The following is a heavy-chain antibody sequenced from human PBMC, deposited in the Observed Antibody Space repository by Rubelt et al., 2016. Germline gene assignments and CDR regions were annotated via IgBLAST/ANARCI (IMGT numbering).Heavy chain of an antibody. J-gene: IGHJ4*02. CDR3: ATRSLWFGEIDRYFDY. Sequence: QVQLVQSGAEVKKPGASVKVSCKVSGYTLTELSMHWVRQAPGQGLEGMGGFDPEDGEKIYAQKFQGRVTMTEDTSTDTAYMELSSLRSEDTAVYYCATRSLWFGEIDRYFDYWGQGTLVTVSS. V-gene: IGHV1-24*01. D-gene: IGHD3-10*01. CDR1: GYTLTELS. CDR2: FDPEDGEK.